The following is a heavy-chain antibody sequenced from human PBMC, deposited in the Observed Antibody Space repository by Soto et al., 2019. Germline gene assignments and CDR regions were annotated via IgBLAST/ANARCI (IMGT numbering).Heavy chain of an antibody. J-gene: IGHJ5*02. CDR2: IIPIFGTA. V-gene: IGHV1-69*05. CDR3: ATDQGSSSWYSSWFDP. Sequence: SVKVSCKASGGTFSSYAISWVRQAPGQGLEWMGGIIPIFGTANYSQKFQGRVTITRDTSASTTYMELSSLRSEDTALYYCATDQGSSSWYSSWFDPWGQGTLVTVSS. D-gene: IGHD6-13*01. CDR1: GGTFSSYA.